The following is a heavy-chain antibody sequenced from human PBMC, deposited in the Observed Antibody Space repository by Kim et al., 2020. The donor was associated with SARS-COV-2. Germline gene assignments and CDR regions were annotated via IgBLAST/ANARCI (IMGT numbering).Heavy chain of an antibody. J-gene: IGHJ6*02. CDR3: ARRGSSQLYYGMDV. V-gene: IGHV5-51*01. Sequence: SPSFQGQVTISADTSIRTAYLQWNSLKASDTAMYYCARRGSSQLYYGMDVWGQGTPVTVSS. D-gene: IGHD1-1*01.